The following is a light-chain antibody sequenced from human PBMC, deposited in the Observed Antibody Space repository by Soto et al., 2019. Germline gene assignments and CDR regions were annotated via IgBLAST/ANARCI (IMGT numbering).Light chain of an antibody. CDR3: QQSYNFTRT. CDR2: DAS. CDR1: QSIRGW. V-gene: IGKV1-5*01. Sequence: IQMTQSPSTLSASVGDRVTITVRDSQSIRGWLAWFQLKXGKAPKXXIYDASSLESGVQSRFSGSGSGTEFSFTISSLQAEDFATSFCQQSYNFTRTFGQGTKVDIK. J-gene: IGKJ1*01.